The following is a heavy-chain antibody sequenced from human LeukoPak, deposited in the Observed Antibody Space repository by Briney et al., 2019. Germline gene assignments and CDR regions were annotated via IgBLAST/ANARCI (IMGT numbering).Heavy chain of an antibody. CDR3: ARGDCSGGSCYLSLTTIDY. V-gene: IGHV3-48*04. CDR1: GFMFASVG. Sequence: GGTLRLSCVASGFMFASVGMNWVRKAPGKGLEWVSYISSTSSTIYYADSVKGRFTISRDNAKNSLYLQMNSLRAEDTAVYYCARGDCSGGSCYLSLTTIDYWGQGTLVTVSS. CDR2: ISSTSSTI. J-gene: IGHJ4*02. D-gene: IGHD2-15*01.